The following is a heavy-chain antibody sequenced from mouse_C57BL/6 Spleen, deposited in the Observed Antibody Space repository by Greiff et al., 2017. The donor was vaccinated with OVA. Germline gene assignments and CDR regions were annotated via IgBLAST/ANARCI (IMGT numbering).Heavy chain of an antibody. D-gene: IGHD1-1*01. Sequence: VQLQQPGAELVKPGASVKLSCKASGYTFTSYWMHWVKQRPGRGLEWIGRIDPNSGGTNYTEKFKSKATLTVDKPSSTAYMQLSSLTSEDSAVYYCASYGSSPSWCFDVWGTGTTVTVSS. CDR2: IDPNSGGT. V-gene: IGHV1-72*01. J-gene: IGHJ1*03. CDR1: GYTFTSYW. CDR3: ASYGSSPSWCFDV.